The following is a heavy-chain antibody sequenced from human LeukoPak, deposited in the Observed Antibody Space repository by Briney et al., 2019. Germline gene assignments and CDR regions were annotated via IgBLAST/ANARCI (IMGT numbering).Heavy chain of an antibody. D-gene: IGHD4-11*01. J-gene: IGHJ3*02. Sequence: SGPTLLNATQTLTLTCTFSGFSLSTSGMYVGWILQPPGKALEWLALIYWNDDKRYSPSLKSRLTITKDTSKNQVVLTMTNMDPVDTATYYCTHRNSDYRPSDIWGQGTMVTVSS. V-gene: IGHV2-5*01. CDR1: GFSLSTSGMY. CDR3: THRNSDYRPSDI. CDR2: IYWNDDK.